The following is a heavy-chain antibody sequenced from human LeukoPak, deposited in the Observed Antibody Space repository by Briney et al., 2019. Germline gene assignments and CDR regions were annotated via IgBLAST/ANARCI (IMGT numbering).Heavy chain of an antibody. Sequence: GSSVKVSCKASGGTFSSYAISWVRQAPGQGLEWMGRIIPVLGLANYAQKFQDRVTITADKSTSTTYLEFISLISEDTAVYYCASRAIAATGLDAFDMWGQGTMVTVSP. CDR1: GGTFSSYA. CDR3: ASRAIAATGLDAFDM. D-gene: IGHD6-13*01. V-gene: IGHV1-69*04. CDR2: IIPVLGLA. J-gene: IGHJ3*02.